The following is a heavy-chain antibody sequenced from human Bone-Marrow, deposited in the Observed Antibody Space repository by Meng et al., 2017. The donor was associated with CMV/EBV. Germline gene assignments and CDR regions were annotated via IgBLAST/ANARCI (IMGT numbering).Heavy chain of an antibody. Sequence: SETPSLTCSVSAGSISSTTYYWGWIRQPPGKGLEWIGSIYYSGSTYYNPSLRSRLTISVDTSKNQFSLKLGSVTAADTAVYYCATSLRYFDWYFDFWGPGTLVTVSS. D-gene: IGHD3-9*01. V-gene: IGHV4-39*07. CDR1: AGSISSTTYY. CDR3: ATSLRYFDWYFDF. J-gene: IGHJ4*02. CDR2: IYYSGST.